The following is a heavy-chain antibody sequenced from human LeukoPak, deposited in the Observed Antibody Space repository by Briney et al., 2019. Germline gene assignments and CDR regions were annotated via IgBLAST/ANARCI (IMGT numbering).Heavy chain of an antibody. V-gene: IGHV3-66*01. CDR2: LYASGFT. CDR1: GYSVTTNY. CDR3: ARFTSSVSSSPVDY. D-gene: IGHD3-22*01. J-gene: IGHJ4*02. Sequence: GGSLRLSCAASGYSVTTNYMTWVRQAPGKGLEWVSLLYASGFTQYADSVKGRFTISRDSSKNTLYLQMDNLRMEDTAVYYCARFTSSVSSSPVDYWGQGTLVTVSP.